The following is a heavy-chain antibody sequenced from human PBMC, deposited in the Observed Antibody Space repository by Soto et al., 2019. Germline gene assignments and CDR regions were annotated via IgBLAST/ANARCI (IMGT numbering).Heavy chain of an antibody. V-gene: IGHV3-33*01. D-gene: IGHD3-3*01. CDR2: IWYDGSNK. CDR3: STNTYYDFWSPQAGGYYHYALDV. Sequence: QVQLVESGGGVVQPGRSLRLSCAASGFTFSSYGRHWVRQAPGKGLEWVAVIWYDGSNKYYADSVKGRFTISGDNSKNTLYLQMDSLRAEDTAVSYRSTNTYYDFWSPQAGGYYHYALDVWGQGTTV. J-gene: IGHJ6*02. CDR1: GFTFSSYG.